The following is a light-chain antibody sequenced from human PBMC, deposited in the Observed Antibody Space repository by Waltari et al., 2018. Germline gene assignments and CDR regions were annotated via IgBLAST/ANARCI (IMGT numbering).Light chain of an antibody. J-gene: IGLJ2*01. V-gene: IGLV2-23*02. CDR3: CSYAGSSTVV. CDR2: EVT. CDR1: SSAVGSYSL. Sequence: QSALTQPASVSGSPGQSITISCTGTSSAVGSYSLVSWYQQHPGKAPKLMTYEVTKRPSGVSNRFSGSKSGNTASLTISGLQAEDEADYYCCSYAGSSTVVFGGGTKLTVL.